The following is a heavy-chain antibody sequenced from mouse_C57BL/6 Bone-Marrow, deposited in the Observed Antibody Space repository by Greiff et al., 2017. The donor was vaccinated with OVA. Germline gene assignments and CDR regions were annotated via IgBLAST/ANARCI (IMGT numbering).Heavy chain of an antibody. CDR1: GYSITSDY. J-gene: IGHJ1*03. Sequence: EVKLVESGPGLAKPSQTLSLTCSVTGYSITSDYWNWIRKFPGNKLEYMGYISYSGSTYYNPSLKSRISITRDTSKNQYYLQLNSVTTEDTATYYWARRLYYYGSSYWYFDVWGTGTTVTVSS. V-gene: IGHV3-8*01. D-gene: IGHD1-1*01. CDR2: ISYSGST. CDR3: ARRLYYYGSSYWYFDV.